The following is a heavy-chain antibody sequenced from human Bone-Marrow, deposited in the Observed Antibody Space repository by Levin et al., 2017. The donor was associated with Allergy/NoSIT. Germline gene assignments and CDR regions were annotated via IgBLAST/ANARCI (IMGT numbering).Heavy chain of an antibody. CDR3: AIITHYYDSSGPHSFDV. Sequence: ASVKVSCEASGYIFTDYYIHWVRQAPGQGLEWMGWVNPKTGGTHYIQKFEGRVTMTRDASLSTAYMELSRLTSDDTAVYFCAIITHYYDSSGPHSFDVWGQGTMVTVTS. CDR2: VNPKTGGT. V-gene: IGHV1-2*02. J-gene: IGHJ3*01. CDR1: GYIFTDYY. D-gene: IGHD3-22*01.